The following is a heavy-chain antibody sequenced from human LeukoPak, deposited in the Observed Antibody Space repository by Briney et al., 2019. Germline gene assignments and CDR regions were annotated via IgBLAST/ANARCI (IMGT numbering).Heavy chain of an antibody. CDR1: GLTFSRDW. V-gene: IGHV3-7*01. J-gene: IGHJ4*02. Sequence: GGSLRLSCEASGLTFSRDWMGWVRQAPGKGLEWVANIRQDGGETYYGDSVKGRFIISRDNAKNSLFLQMNRLRAEDTAVYYCAREISLYYDSSGYSIGPLNYWGQGTLVTVSS. D-gene: IGHD3-22*01. CDR2: IRQDGGET. CDR3: AREISLYYDSSGYSIGPLNY.